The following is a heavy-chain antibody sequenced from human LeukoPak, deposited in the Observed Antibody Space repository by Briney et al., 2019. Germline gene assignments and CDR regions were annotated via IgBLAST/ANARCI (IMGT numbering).Heavy chain of an antibody. D-gene: IGHD3-3*01. Sequence: GSSVKVSCKASGGTFSSYAISWVRQAPRQGLEWMGVIIPIFGTANYAQKFQGRVTITTDESTSTAYMELSSLRSEDTAVYYCASLLEPPFDYWGQGTLVTVSS. CDR2: IIPIFGTA. CDR3: ASLLEPPFDY. CDR1: GGTFSSYA. J-gene: IGHJ4*02. V-gene: IGHV1-69*05.